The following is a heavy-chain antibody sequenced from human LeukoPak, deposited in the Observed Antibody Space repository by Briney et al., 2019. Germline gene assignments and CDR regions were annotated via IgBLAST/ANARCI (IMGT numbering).Heavy chain of an antibody. J-gene: IGHJ6*02. CDR2: IYPGDSDT. D-gene: IGHD1-7*01. Sequence: GESLKISCKGSGYSFTSYWIGWVRQMPGKGLEWMGIIYPGDSDTRYSPSFQGQVTISADKSISTAYPQWSSLKASDTAMYYCARQGRTGTTYYYYGMDVWGQGTTVTVSS. CDR3: ARQGRTGTTYYYYGMDV. CDR1: GYSFTSYW. V-gene: IGHV5-51*01.